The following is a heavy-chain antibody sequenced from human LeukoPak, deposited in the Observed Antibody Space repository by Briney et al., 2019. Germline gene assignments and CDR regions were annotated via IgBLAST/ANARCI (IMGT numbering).Heavy chain of an antibody. CDR1: GFTFSIYS. J-gene: IGHJ4*02. D-gene: IGHD5-18*01. CDR3: AKDWDTAMAMEFDY. Sequence: GGSLRLSCAASGFTFSIYSMNWVRQAPGKGLEWVSAISGSGGSTYYADSVKGRFTISRDNSKNTLYLQMNSLRAEDTAVYYCAKDWDTAMAMEFDYWGQGTLVTVSS. CDR2: ISGSGGST. V-gene: IGHV3-23*01.